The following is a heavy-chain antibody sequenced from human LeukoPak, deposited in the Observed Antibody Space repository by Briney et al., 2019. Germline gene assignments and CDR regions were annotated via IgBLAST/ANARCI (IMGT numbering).Heavy chain of an antibody. J-gene: IGHJ6*02. CDR1: GGTFSSYA. D-gene: IGHD2-8*01. CDR2: IIPIFGTA. CDR3: ARGGGYCTNGVCYGAWASYYYYYGMDV. Sequence: GASVKVSCKASGGTFSSYAISWVRQAPGQGLEWMEGIIPIFGTANYAQKFQGRVTITADESTSTAYMELSSLRSENTAVYYCARGGGYCTNGVCYGAWASYYYYYGMDVWGQGTTVTVSS. V-gene: IGHV1-69*13.